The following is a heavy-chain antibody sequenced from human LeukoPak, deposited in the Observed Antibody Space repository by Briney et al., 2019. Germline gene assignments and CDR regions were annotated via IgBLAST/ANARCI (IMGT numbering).Heavy chain of an antibody. Sequence: GESLKISCKGSGYSFTSYWISWVRQMPGKGLEWMGRIDPSDSYTYYSPSFQGHVTISADKSISTAYLQWSSLKASDTAMYYCARQGDGYNLVYYFDYWGQGTLVTVSS. CDR2: IDPSDSYT. V-gene: IGHV5-10-1*01. CDR3: ARQGDGYNLVYYFDY. CDR1: GYSFTSYW. J-gene: IGHJ4*02. D-gene: IGHD5-24*01.